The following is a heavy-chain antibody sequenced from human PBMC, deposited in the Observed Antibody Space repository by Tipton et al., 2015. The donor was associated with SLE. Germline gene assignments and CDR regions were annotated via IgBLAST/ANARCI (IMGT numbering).Heavy chain of an antibody. CDR2: INKTGNDI. J-gene: IGHJ4*02. V-gene: IGHV3-48*03. Sequence: SLSLSCATSGFTFTRYEFNWVRQAPGKGLEWVAFINKTGNDIYYADSVKGRFTISRDNTKTSLYLQMNNLRVEDTAMYYCARAGTMRGQGTLVTVSS. CDR3: ARAGTM. CDR1: GFTFTRYE. D-gene: IGHD4/OR15-4a*01.